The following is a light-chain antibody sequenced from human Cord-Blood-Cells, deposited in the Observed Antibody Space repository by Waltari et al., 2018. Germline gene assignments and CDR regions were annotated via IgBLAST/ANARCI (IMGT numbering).Light chain of an antibody. CDR3: NSRDSSGNHWV. CDR1: SLRSYY. CDR2: GKN. V-gene: IGLV3-19*01. J-gene: IGLJ3*02. Sequence: SSELTQDPAVSVALGQTVRITCQGDSLRSYYASWYQQKPGQAPGLVIYGKNNRPPGYPDRFSGSSSGNTASLTITGAQAEDEADYYCNSRDSSGNHWVFGGGTKLTVL.